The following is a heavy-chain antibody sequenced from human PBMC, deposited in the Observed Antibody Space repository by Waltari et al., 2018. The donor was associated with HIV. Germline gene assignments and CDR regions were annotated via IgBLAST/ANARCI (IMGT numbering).Heavy chain of an antibody. CDR1: GFTFSNSG. Sequence: EVQVLESGGALVQPGGSLRLSCAASGFTFSNSGMSWVRPAPGKGLEWGATISGSGGSTYYSDSVKGRFTVSRDNSKNTLYRQMNALRAEDTAVYFCVKEHQYSHSWYSYYGMDVWGQGTTVTVSS. CDR2: ISGSGGST. CDR3: VKEHQYSHSWYSYYGMDV. D-gene: IGHD6-13*01. V-gene: IGHV3-23*01. J-gene: IGHJ6*02.